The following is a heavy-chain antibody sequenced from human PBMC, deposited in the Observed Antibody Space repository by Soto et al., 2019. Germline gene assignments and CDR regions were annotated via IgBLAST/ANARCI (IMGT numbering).Heavy chain of an antibody. Sequence: EVQLVESGGALVKPGGSLRLSCVGTGFDFSDAWMSWVRQTPGKGLEWIARIKSTPDGGTTHTAEPLKGRFTISRDDSKSTLHLQMTGLKSEATGVYFCATDPRGSWSLRFDNWGQGTQVTVSS. CDR1: GFDFSDAW. J-gene: IGHJ4*02. CDR2: IKSTPDGGTT. CDR3: ATDPRGSWSLRFDN. V-gene: IGHV3-15*02. D-gene: IGHD2-21*02.